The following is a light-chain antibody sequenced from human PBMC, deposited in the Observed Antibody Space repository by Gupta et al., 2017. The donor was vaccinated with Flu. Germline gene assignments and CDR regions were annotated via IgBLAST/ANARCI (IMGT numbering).Light chain of an antibody. Sequence: DIQMTQSPSYLSASVGDRVTITCRATQSITGYLNWYQQKPGKAPKLLIYAVSRLESGVPPRFSGSGSGADFTLTISSLEPEDFASYFCQQSYGLPWTFGQGTKVEIK. CDR1: QSITGY. CDR3: QQSYGLPWT. J-gene: IGKJ1*01. CDR2: AVS. V-gene: IGKV1-39*01.